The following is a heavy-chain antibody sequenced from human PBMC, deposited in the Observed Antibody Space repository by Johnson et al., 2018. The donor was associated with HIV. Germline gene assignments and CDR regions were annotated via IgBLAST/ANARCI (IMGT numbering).Heavy chain of an antibody. CDR2: ISYDGSNK. CDR1: GFTFSSYG. Sequence: QVQLVESGGGVVQPGRSLRLSCAASGFTFSSYGIHWVRQAPGKGLEWVALISYDGSNKYYGDSVKGRFTISRDSYKNTLYLQMNSLRAEDTAVYFCARDSLDGEYAFDIWGQGTMVTVSS. D-gene: IGHD2-21*01. CDR3: ARDSLDGEYAFDI. J-gene: IGHJ3*02. V-gene: IGHV3-30*03.